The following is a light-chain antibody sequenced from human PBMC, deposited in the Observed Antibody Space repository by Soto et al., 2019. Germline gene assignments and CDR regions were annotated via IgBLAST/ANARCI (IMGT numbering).Light chain of an antibody. CDR2: GAS. J-gene: IGKJ1*01. Sequence: EIVMTQSPATLSVSPGGRATLSCRASQSVSSSYLAWYQQKPCQAPRLLIYGASSRATGIPDRFSGSGSGTDFTLTISRLEPEDFAVYYCQQYGSSLTWTFGQGTKVDIK. CDR3: QQYGSSLTWT. V-gene: IGKV3-20*01. CDR1: QSVSSSY.